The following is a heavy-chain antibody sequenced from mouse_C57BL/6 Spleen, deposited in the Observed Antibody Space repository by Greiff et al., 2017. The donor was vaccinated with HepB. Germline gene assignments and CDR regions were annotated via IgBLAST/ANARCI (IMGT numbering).Heavy chain of an antibody. J-gene: IGHJ2*01. CDR3: ARDTTVNGY. V-gene: IGHV1-50*01. Sequence: QVQLQQPGAELVKPGASVKLSCKASGYTFTSYWMQWVKQRPGQGLEWIGEIDPSDSYTNYNQKFKGKATLTVDTSSSTAYMQLSSLTSEDSAVYDCARDTTVNGYWGQGTTLTVSS. CDR2: IDPSDSYT. CDR1: GYTFTSYW. D-gene: IGHD1-1*01.